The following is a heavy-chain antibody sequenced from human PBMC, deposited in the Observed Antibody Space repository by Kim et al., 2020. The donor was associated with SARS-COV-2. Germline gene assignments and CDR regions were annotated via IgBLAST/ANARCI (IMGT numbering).Heavy chain of an antibody. J-gene: IGHJ6*02. CDR1: GGSISSGSYY. CDR2: IYTSGST. V-gene: IGHV4-61*02. D-gene: IGHD6-25*01. Sequence: SETLSLTCTVSGGSISSGSYYWSWIRQPAGKGLEWIGRIYTSGSTNYNPSLKSRVTISVDTSKNQFSLKLSSVTAADTAVYYCARERGTATILSYYYYGMDVWGQGTTVTVSS. CDR3: ARERGTATILSYYYYGMDV.